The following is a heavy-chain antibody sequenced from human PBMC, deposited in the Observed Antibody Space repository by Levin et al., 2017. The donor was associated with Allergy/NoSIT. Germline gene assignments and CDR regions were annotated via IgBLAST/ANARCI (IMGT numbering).Heavy chain of an antibody. V-gene: IGHV2-5*02. D-gene: IGHD4/OR15-4a*01. CDR2: IYWDDDE. CDR1: SLTTNGVG. CDR3: AYRTGAASFDS. Sequence: SLTTNGVGVGWIRQPPGKALEWLALIYWDDDERFSPSLKRRVTITKDTSTNQVVFTMTDANPADTGTYYCAYRTGAASFDSWGQGIQVTVSS. J-gene: IGHJ5*01.